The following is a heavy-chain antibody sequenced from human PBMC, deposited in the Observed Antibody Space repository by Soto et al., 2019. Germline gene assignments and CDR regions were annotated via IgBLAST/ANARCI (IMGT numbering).Heavy chain of an antibody. CDR3: AKYATRPYYYYYMDV. J-gene: IGHJ6*03. CDR2: INHSGST. D-gene: IGHD2-8*01. Sequence: SETLSLTCAVYGGSFSGYYWSWIRQPPGKGLEWIGEINHSGSTNYNPSLKSRVTISVDTSKNQFSLKLSSVTAADTAVYYCAKYATRPYYYYYMDVWGKGTTVTVSS. V-gene: IGHV4-34*01. CDR1: GGSFSGYY.